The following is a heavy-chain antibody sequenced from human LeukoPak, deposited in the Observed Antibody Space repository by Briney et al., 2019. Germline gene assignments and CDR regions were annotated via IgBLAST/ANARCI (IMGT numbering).Heavy chain of an antibody. CDR2: INPSGGST. D-gene: IGHD6-19*01. CDR3: ARAQQWAESRGYYYGMDV. V-gene: IGHV1-46*01. Sequence: ASVKVSCKASGYTFTSYYMHWVRQAPGQGLEWMGIINPSGGSTSYAQKFQGRVTMTRDTSTSTVYMELSSLRSEDTAVYYCARAQQWAESRGYYYGMDVWGQGTTVTVSS. J-gene: IGHJ6*02. CDR1: GYTFTSYY.